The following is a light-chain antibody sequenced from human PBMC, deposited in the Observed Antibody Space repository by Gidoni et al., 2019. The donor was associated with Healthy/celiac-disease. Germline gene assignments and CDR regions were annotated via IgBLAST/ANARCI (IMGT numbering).Light chain of an antibody. CDR1: SGSIASDY. Sequence: NFMLTQPHSLSESPGKTVTISCTRSSGSIASDYVHWYQQRPGSAPTTVIYEDNQRPSGVPDRFSGSIDSSSNSASLTISGLKTEDEADYYCQSYDSSNPFGGGTKLTVL. CDR3: QSYDSSNP. J-gene: IGLJ3*02. CDR2: EDN. V-gene: IGLV6-57*04.